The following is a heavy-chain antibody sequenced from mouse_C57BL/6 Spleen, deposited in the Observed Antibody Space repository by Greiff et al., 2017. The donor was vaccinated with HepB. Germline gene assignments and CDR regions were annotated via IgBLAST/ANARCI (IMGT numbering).Heavy chain of an antibody. Sequence: QVQLQQPGAELVKPGASVKMSCKASGYTFTSYWITWVKQRPGQGLEWIGDIYPGSGSTNYNEKFKSKATLTVDTSSRTAYMQLSRLTSEDSAVYYCARSYYDPFAYWGQGTLVTVSA. V-gene: IGHV1-55*01. J-gene: IGHJ3*01. CDR1: GYTFTSYW. CDR2: IYPGSGST. D-gene: IGHD2-10*01. CDR3: ARSYYDPFAY.